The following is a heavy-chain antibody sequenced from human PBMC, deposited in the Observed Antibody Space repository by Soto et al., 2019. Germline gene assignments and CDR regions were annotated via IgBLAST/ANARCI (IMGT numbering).Heavy chain of an antibody. CDR1: GFTFDDYA. CDR3: AKGPGTDIVVVPADPDNWFDP. Sequence: GGSLRLSCAASGFTFDDYAMHWVRQAPGKGLEWVSGISWNSGSIGYADSVKGRFTISRDNAKNSLYLQMNSLRAEDTALYYCAKGPGTDIVVVPADPDNWFDPWGQGTLVTVSS. J-gene: IGHJ5*02. V-gene: IGHV3-9*01. D-gene: IGHD2-2*01. CDR2: ISWNSGSI.